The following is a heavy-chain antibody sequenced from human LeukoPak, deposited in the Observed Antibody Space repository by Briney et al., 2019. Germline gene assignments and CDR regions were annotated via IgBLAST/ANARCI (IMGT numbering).Heavy chain of an antibody. CDR2: ISGSGDST. D-gene: IGHD1-26*01. V-gene: IGHV3-23*01. CDR3: ATPLSGTYYRPLEY. CDR1: GFTFSSYA. Sequence: GGSLRLSCTASGFTFSSYAITWVRQAPGKGLEWVSGISGSGDSTYYADSVKGRFTISRDNSKNTVCLQMSSLRVEDTAVYYCATPLSGTYYRPLEYWGQGTVVTVSS. J-gene: IGHJ4*02.